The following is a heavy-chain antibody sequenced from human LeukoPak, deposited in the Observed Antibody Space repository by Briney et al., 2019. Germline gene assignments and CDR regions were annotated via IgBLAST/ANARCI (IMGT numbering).Heavy chain of an antibody. CDR3: AKDLDSGVSSTSWGVADY. CDR2: IRYDGSNK. V-gene: IGHV3-30*02. D-gene: IGHD2-2*01. J-gene: IGHJ4*02. Sequence: PGGSLRLSCAASGFTFSSYGMHWVRQAPGKGLEWVAFIRYDGSNKYYADSVKGRFTISRDNSKNTLYLQMNSLRAEDTAVYYCAKDLDSGVSSTSWGVADYWGQGTLVTVSS. CDR1: GFTFSSYG.